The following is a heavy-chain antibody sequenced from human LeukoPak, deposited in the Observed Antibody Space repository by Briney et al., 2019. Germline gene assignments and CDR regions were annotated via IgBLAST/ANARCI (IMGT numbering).Heavy chain of an antibody. CDR3: AKGVEDSGIYYYYYMDV. Sequence: GGSLRLSCAASGFTFSSYTFSTYAMSWVRQAPGKGLEWVSAGSGICVSTCYADSVKGRFTISRDNSKNTLYLQMNGLRAEDTAVYYCAKGVEDSGIYYYYYMDVWGKGTTVTVSS. CDR2: GSGICVST. D-gene: IGHD2-15*01. V-gene: IGHV3-23*01. CDR1: GFTFSSYTFSTYA. J-gene: IGHJ6*03.